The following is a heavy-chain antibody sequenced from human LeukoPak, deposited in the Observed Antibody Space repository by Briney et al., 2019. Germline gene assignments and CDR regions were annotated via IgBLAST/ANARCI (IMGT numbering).Heavy chain of an antibody. Sequence: SVEVSCKASGGTFSTYSINWVRQAPGQGLEWMGGIIPMFGSPNYAQKFQGRVTITADASTSTAYMELRSLTSGDTAVYFCARWAGSCTANNCYMPLDYWGQGTLVTVSS. CDR2: IIPMFGSP. V-gene: IGHV1-69*01. J-gene: IGHJ4*02. CDR3: ARWAGSCTANNCYMPLDY. D-gene: IGHD1-1*01. CDR1: GGTFSTYS.